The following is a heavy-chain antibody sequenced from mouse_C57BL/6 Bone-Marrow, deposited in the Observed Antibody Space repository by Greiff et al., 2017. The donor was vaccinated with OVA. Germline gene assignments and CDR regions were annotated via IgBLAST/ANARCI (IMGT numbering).Heavy chain of an antibody. CDR3: ARGTTAAY. J-gene: IGHJ3*01. CDR2: ISSGSSPI. V-gene: IGHV5-17*01. Sequence: EVQRVESGGGLVKPGGSLKLSCAASGFTFSDYGMHWVRQAPEKGLEWVAYISSGSSPIYYAATGKGRFTISRDNAKNTLFLQMTSLRSEDMAMYYCARGTTAAYWGQGTLVTVSA. CDR1: GFTFSDYG. D-gene: IGHD1-2*01.